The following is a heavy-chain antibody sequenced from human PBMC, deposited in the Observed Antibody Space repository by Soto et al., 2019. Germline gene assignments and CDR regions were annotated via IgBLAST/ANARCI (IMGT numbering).Heavy chain of an antibody. Sequence: EVQLVESGGGLVQPGGSLRLSCAASGFIFRDYWMTWVRQVPGKGLEWVANINQDGREKCYMDSVKGRFTISRDNAKNSLGLQMNSLRAVDTAVYYCARDPWGYWGQGTLVTVSS. CDR1: GFIFRDYW. CDR2: INQDGREK. D-gene: IGHD1-26*01. CDR3: ARDPWGY. V-gene: IGHV3-7*01. J-gene: IGHJ4*02.